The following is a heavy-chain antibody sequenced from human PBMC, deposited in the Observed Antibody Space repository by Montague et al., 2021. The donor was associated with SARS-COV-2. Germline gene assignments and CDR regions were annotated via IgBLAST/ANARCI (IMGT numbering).Heavy chain of an antibody. CDR3: ARVRSITMIVVVITPMGWFDP. D-gene: IGHD3-22*01. V-gene: IGHV4-39*07. J-gene: IGHJ5*02. Sequence: SETLSLTCTVSGGSISSSTYHWGWIRQPPGKGLEWIGSIYHSGSTXYNPSLKSRVTISVDTCKSQFSLKLSSVTAADTAVYYCARVRSITMIVVVITPMGWFDPWGQGTLVTVSS. CDR1: GGSISSSTYH. CDR2: IYHSGST.